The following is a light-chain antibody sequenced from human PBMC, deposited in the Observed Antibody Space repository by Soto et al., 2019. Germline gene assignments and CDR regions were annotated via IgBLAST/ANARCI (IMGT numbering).Light chain of an antibody. CDR1: QSLSSD. V-gene: IGKV3-15*01. J-gene: IGKJ1*01. CDR3: QQYNTWPCT. Sequence: DTVMTQSPATLSVSPGERATVSCRASQSLSSDLAWYQQKPGQAPRLLIIAASERVTGIPAKFSGSGSGTEFTLSISSLQSNDFAAYYCQQYNTWPCTLGQGTKVEIK. CDR2: AAS.